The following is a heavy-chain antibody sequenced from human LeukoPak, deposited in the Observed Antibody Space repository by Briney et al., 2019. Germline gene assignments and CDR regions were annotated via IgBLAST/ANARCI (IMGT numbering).Heavy chain of an antibody. D-gene: IGHD3-10*01. CDR2: IYYSGST. J-gene: IGHJ4*02. V-gene: IGHV4-59*01. CDR1: GGSISSYY. CDR3: ARFTPYYYGSGSYYILTPDY. Sequence: SETLSLTCTVSGGSISSYYWIWIRQPPGKGLEWIGYIYYSGSTNYNPSLKSRVTISVDTSKNQFSLKLSSVTAADTAVYYCARFTPYYYGSGSYYILTPDYWGQGTLVTVSS.